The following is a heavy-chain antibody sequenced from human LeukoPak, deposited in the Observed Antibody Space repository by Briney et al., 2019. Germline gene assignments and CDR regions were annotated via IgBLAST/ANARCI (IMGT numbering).Heavy chain of an antibody. CDR2: ISAYNGNT. D-gene: IGHD6-13*01. CDR1: GYTFTSYG. V-gene: IGHV1-18*01. CDR3: AKVSVYAVSIAAAADNWFDP. Sequence: ASVKVSCKASGYTFTSYGISWVRQAPGQGLEWMGWISAYNGNTNYAQKLQGRVTMTTDTSTSTAYMELRSLRSDDTAVYYCAKVSVYAVSIAAAADNWFDPWGQGTLVTVSS. J-gene: IGHJ5*02.